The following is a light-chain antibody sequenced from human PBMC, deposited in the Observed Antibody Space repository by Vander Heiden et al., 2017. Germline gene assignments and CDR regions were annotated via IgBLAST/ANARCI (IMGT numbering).Light chain of an antibody. J-gene: IGLJ1*01. CDR1: SSNIGAGYD. CDR2: GNT. CDR3: QSYDTSLSGRV. Sequence: QSVLTQPPSVSGAPGQRVTISCTWSSSNIGAGYDVHWYQQLPGTAPKLLMYGNTNRPSGVPDRFSGSKSGTSASLDITGLQAEDEADYYCQSYDTSLSGRVFGTGTKVTVL. V-gene: IGLV1-40*01.